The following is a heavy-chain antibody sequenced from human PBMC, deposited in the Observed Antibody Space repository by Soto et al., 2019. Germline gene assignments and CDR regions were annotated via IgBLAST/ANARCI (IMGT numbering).Heavy chain of an antibody. CDR3: ARARSGWAYFDY. Sequence: GESLRLSCEASGFTFATYAMNWVRQAPGKRLECVSGIAGSGGSTYYADSVKGRFTCSRDNAKSPLYLEMHSLRAEDTAVYHCARARSGWAYFDYWGQGTLVTVSS. J-gene: IGHJ4*02. V-gene: IGHV3-23*01. CDR1: GFTFATYA. CDR2: IAGSGGST. D-gene: IGHD6-19*01.